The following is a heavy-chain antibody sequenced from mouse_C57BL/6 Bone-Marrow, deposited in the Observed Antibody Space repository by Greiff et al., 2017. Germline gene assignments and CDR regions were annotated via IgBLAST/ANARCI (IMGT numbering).Heavy chain of an antibody. D-gene: IGHD1-1*01. CDR2: ISNGGGST. Sequence: EVQLVESGGGLVQPGGSLKLSCAASGFTFSDYYMYWVRQTPEKRLEWVAYISNGGGSTYYPDTVKGRFTISRDNAKNTLYLQMSRLKSEDTAMYYCASPLTTGYYYAMDYWGQGTSVTVSA. CDR3: ASPLTTGYYYAMDY. CDR1: GFTFSDYY. V-gene: IGHV5-12*01. J-gene: IGHJ4*01.